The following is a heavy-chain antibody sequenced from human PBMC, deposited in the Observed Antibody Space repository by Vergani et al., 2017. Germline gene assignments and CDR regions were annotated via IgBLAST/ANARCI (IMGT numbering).Heavy chain of an antibody. CDR3: ARSQKPDYPYYYYGMDV. Sequence: QVQLVESGGGLVKPGGSLRLSCAASGFTFSDYYMSWIRQAPGKGLQWVSYISSSGSTIYYADSVKGRFTISRDNAKNSLYLQMNSLRAEDTAVYYCARSQKPDYPYYYYGMDVWGQGTTVTVSS. V-gene: IGHV3-11*01. CDR1: GFTFSDYY. CDR2: ISSSGSTI. D-gene: IGHD4-11*01. J-gene: IGHJ6*02.